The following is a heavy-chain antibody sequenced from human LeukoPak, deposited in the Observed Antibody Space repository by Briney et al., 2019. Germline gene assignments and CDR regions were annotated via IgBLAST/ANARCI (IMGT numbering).Heavy chain of an antibody. D-gene: IGHD2-2*01. V-gene: IGHV3-21*06. CDR3: ARGGCSSTTCPPEY. Sequence: GGSLRLSCAASGFTFSAYSMNWVRQAPGKGLEWVSFISSSSYIYYADSVKGRFTISRENAKNSLYLQMNSLRADDTAVYYCARGGCSSTTCPPEYWGQGTLVTVSS. J-gene: IGHJ4*02. CDR1: GFTFSAYS. CDR2: ISSSSYI.